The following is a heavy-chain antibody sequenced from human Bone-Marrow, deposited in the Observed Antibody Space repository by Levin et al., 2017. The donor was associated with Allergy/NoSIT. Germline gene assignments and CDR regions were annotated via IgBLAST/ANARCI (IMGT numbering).Heavy chain of an antibody. CDR1: GGAFSDYY. CDR3: ARGRHYYDSSGFYLPSGYSGDYYGLDV. CDR2: INHSGST. V-gene: IGHV4-34*01. D-gene: IGHD3-22*01. Sequence: SETLSLTCALFGGAFSDYYWTWIRQPPGKGLEWIGEINHSGSTNFHPSLKSRITISVDASKNQFSLSLRSLTAADTAVYYCARGRHYYDSSGFYLPSGYSGDYYGLDVWGQGTSVTVSS. J-gene: IGHJ6*02.